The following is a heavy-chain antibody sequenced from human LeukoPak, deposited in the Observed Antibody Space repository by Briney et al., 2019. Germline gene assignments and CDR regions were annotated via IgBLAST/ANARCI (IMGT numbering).Heavy chain of an antibody. CDR2: IYYSGST. J-gene: IGHJ4*02. D-gene: IGHD2/OR15-2a*01. CDR1: GDSIAATSYY. V-gene: IGHV4-39*01. CDR3: ARIVRSTTSFDY. Sequence: SETLSLTCSVSGDSIAATSYYWAWIRQPPGKGLKWIGSIYYSGSTYYNPSLKSRVTISVDTSKNQFSLKLSSVTAADTAVYYCARIVRSTTSFDYWGQGTLVTVSS.